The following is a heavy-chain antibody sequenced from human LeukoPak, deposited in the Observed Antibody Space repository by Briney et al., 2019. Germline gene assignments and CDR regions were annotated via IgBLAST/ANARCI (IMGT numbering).Heavy chain of an antibody. Sequence: GGSLRLSCVASGFPFSSYWMTWVSQAPGKGLEWVANIKQDGSKKSYVDSVKGRFTISRDNAKNSLYLQMNSLRAEDTAIYYCTRVGYIDEGIDYWGQGTLVTVSS. CDR1: GFPFSSYW. CDR3: TRVGYIDEGIDY. V-gene: IGHV3-7*04. D-gene: IGHD5-24*01. CDR2: IKQDGSKK. J-gene: IGHJ4*02.